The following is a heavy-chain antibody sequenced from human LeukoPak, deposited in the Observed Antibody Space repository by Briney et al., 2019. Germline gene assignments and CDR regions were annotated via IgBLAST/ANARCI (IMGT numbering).Heavy chain of an antibody. J-gene: IGHJ5*02. D-gene: IGHD3-10*01. CDR1: GFTFSSYA. CDR3: ARDLESYYGSGSNWFDP. CDR2: ISYDGSNK. Sequence: PGGSLRLSCAASGFTFSSYAMHWVRQAPGKGLEWVAVISYDGSNKYYADSVKGRFTISRDNSKNTLYLQMNSLRAEDTAVYYCARDLESYYGSGSNWFDPWGQGTLVTVSS. V-gene: IGHV3-30*14.